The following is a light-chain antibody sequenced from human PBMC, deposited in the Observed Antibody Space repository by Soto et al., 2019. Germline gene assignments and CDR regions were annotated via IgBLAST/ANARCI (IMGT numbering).Light chain of an antibody. J-gene: IGLJ3*02. CDR3: AAWDDSLSANWV. CDR1: SSNIGSNF. CDR2: RNT. V-gene: IGLV1-47*01. Sequence: QSVLTQPPSASGTPGQRVTISCSGSSSNIGSNFVYWYQQLPGTAPKLLIYRNTQRPSGVPDRFSGSKSGTSASLAISGLRSEDEADYYGAAWDDSLSANWVFGGGTKLTVL.